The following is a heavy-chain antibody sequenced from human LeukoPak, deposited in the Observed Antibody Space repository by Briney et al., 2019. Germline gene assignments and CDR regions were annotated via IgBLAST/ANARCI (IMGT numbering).Heavy chain of an antibody. CDR3: ARGEHCSSTSCYALNYYYYYMDV. CDR2: IYYSGST. J-gene: IGHJ6*03. V-gene: IGHV4-39*01. Sequence: SETLSLTCTVSGGSITNSNYYWGWFRQPPGKGLEWIGSIYYSGSTYYNPSLKSRVTMSVDTSKNQFSLNLSSVTAADTAVYYCARGEHCSSTSCYALNYYYYYMDVWGKGTTVTISS. CDR1: GGSITNSNYY. D-gene: IGHD2-2*01.